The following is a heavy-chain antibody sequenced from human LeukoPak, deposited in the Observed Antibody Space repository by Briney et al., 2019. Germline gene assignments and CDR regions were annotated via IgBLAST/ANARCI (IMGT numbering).Heavy chain of an antibody. CDR3: ARDYGSGSYSDFDY. V-gene: IGHV1-8*03. D-gene: IGHD3-10*01. CDR1: GYTFTSYD. CDR2: MNPNSGNT. J-gene: IGHJ4*02. Sequence: ASVKVSCKASGYTFTSYDINWVRQATGQGLEWMGWMNPNSGNTGYAQKFQGRVTITRNTSISTAYMELSSLRSEDTAVYYCARDYGSGSYSDFDYWGQGTLVTVSS.